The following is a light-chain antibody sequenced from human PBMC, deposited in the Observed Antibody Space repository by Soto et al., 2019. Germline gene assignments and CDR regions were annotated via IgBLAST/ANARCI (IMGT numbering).Light chain of an antibody. CDR1: SSDVGGYNY. CDR2: EVS. CDR3: SSYTSSSTYVV. J-gene: IGLJ2*01. Sequence: QSALTQPASVSGSPGQSITISCTGTSSDVGGYNYVSWYQQHPGKAPKLMIYEVSNRPSGDSNRFSGSKSGNTASLTISGLQAEDEADYYCSSYTSSSTYVVFGGGTQLTVL. V-gene: IGLV2-14*01.